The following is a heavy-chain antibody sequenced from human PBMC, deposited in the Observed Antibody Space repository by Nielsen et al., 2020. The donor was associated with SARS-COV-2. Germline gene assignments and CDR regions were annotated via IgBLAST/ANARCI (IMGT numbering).Heavy chain of an antibody. CDR1: GFTFSSYG. Sequence: LKISCAASGFTFSSYGMHWVRQAPGKGLEWVAVISYDGSNKYYADSVKGRFTISRDNSKNTLYLQMNSLRAEDTAVYYCAKEGRRDVLDYWGQGTLVTVSS. J-gene: IGHJ4*02. CDR3: AKEGRRDVLDY. V-gene: IGHV3-30*18. CDR2: ISYDGSNK. D-gene: IGHD3-10*02.